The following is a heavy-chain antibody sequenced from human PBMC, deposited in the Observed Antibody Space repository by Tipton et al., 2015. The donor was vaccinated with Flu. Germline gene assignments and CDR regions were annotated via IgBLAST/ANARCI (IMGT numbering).Heavy chain of an antibody. D-gene: IGHD3-22*01. Sequence: LRLSCAVSRYSISSGSFWGWIRQPPGKGLEWIGSIYHSGSTYFNPSLRSRLTISVDTSKNQFSLRLGLVTAADTAVYYCARGHDSSAYYYVSYFDYWGQGTLVTVSS. V-gene: IGHV4-38-2*01. CDR3: ARGHDSSAYYYVSYFDY. CDR1: RYSISSGSF. CDR2: IYHSGST. J-gene: IGHJ4*02.